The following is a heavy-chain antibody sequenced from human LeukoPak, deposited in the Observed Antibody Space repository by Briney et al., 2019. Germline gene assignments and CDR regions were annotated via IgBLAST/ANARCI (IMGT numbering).Heavy chain of an antibody. CDR2: INPSGGST. V-gene: IGHV1-46*01. J-gene: IGHJ6*03. CDR3: ARSERHCSSTSCSNYYYYYMDV. Sequence: ASVKVSCKASGYTFTSYYMHWVRQAPGQGLEWMRIINPSGGSTSYAQKFQGRVTMTRDMSTSTVYMELSSLRSEDTAVYYCARSERHCSSTSCSNYYYYYMDVWGKGTTVTVSS. CDR1: GYTFTSYY. D-gene: IGHD2-2*01.